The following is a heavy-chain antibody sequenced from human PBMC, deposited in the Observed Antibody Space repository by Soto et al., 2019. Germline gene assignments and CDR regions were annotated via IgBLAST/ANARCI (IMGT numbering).Heavy chain of an antibody. CDR2: INPNSGGT. D-gene: IGHD3-3*02. CDR3: ARGQSAVAFNDAFDI. V-gene: IGHV1-2*04. Sequence: ASVKVSCKASGYTFTGYYMHWVRQAPGQGLEWMGWINPNSGGTNYAQKFQGWVTMTRDTSISTAYMELSSLRSEDTALFYFARGQSAVAFNDAFDIWGQGTMVTVSS. CDR1: GYTFTGYY. J-gene: IGHJ3*02.